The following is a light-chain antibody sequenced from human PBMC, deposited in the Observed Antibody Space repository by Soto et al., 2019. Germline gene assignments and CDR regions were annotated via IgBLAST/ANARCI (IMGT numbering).Light chain of an antibody. J-gene: IGKJ4*02. CDR2: DAS. CDR3: RQRSNWPRAS. CDR1: QSVSSY. Sequence: EIVLTQSPATLSLSPGERATLSCRASQSVSSYLAWYQQKPGQAPRLLIYDASNRATGIPARFSGSGSGTDFTLTISSREPEDFAVYYCRQRSNWPRASFGGGTKVEIK. V-gene: IGKV3-11*01.